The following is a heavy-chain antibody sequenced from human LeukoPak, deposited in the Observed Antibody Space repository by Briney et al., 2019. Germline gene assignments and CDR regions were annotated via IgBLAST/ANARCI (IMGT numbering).Heavy chain of an antibody. Sequence: GGSLRLSCAGSGFTFSNSAIHWVRLAPGKGLEWVAFISHDGANKYFSHSVDGRFTVSRLNSQNTAYLQMSNLRPEDAAIYYCASEDVDTGGFWGQGTLVTVSS. V-gene: IGHV3-30*04. CDR1: GFTFSNSA. D-gene: IGHD5-18*01. CDR3: ASEDVDTGGF. CDR2: ISHDGANK. J-gene: IGHJ4*02.